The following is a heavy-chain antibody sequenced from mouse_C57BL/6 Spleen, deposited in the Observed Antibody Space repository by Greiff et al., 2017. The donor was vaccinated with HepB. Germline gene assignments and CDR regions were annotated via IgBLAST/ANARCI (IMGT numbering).Heavy chain of an antibody. CDR2: IYPGSGST. CDR1: GYTFTSYW. CDR3: ARFGNYDYAMDY. Sequence: QVQLKQPGAELVKPGASVKMSCKASGYTFTSYWITWVKQRPGQGLEWIGDIYPGSGSTNYNEKFKSKATLTVDTSSSTAYMQLSSLTSEDSAVYYCARFGNYDYAMDYWGQVTSVTVSS. J-gene: IGHJ4*01. D-gene: IGHD2-1*01. V-gene: IGHV1-55*01.